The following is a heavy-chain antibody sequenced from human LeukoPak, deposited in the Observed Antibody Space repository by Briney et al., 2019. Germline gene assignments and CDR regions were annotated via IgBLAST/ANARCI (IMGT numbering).Heavy chain of an antibody. J-gene: IGHJ6*02. V-gene: IGHV4-31*03. CDR1: GGSISSGDYY. CDR2: IYYSGST. D-gene: IGHD1-26*01. CDR3: ARWEYYYYGMDV. Sequence: SETLSLTCTVSGGSISSGDYYWSWIRQQPGRGLEWIGYIYYSGSTYYNPSLKSRVTISIDTSKNQFSLKLRSVTAADTAVYYCARWEYYYYGMDVWGQGTTVTVSS.